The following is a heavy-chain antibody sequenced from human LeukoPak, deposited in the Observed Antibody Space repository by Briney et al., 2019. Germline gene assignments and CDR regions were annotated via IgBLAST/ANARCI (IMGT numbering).Heavy chain of an antibody. CDR1: GFTFSSYS. Sequence: GGSLRLSCAASGFTFSSYSMNWVRQAPGKGLEWISYISSSSTTIYYADSVKGRFTISRDNAKNSLYLQMNSLRDEDTAVYYCTSGTQSDYWGQGTLVTVSS. J-gene: IGHJ4*02. CDR2: ISSSSTTI. D-gene: IGHD1-14*01. V-gene: IGHV3-48*02. CDR3: TSGTQSDY.